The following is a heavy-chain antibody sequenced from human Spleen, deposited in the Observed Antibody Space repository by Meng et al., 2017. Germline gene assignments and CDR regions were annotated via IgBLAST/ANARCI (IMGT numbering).Heavy chain of an antibody. CDR2: IYYSGST. Sequence: QVQLQESGPGLVKPSQTLSLTCTVSGGSISSGGYYWSWIRQHPGKGLEWIGYIYYSGSTYYNPSLKSLVTISVDTSKNQFSLKLSAVTAADTAVYYCAHSSGWSLGAFDIWGQGTMVTVSS. J-gene: IGHJ3*02. CDR3: AHSSGWSLGAFDI. D-gene: IGHD6-19*01. V-gene: IGHV4-31*01. CDR1: GGSISSGGYY.